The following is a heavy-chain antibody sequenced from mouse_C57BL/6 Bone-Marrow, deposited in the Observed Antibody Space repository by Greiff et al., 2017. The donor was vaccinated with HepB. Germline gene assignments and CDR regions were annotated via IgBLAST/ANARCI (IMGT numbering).Heavy chain of an antibody. D-gene: IGHD2-5*01. J-gene: IGHJ4*01. V-gene: IGHV10-1*01. Sequence: EVKLMESGGGLVQPKGSLKLSCAASGFSFNTYAMNWVRQAPGKGLEWVARIRSKSNNYATYYADSVKDRFTISRDDSESMLYLQMNNLKTEDTAMYYCVRHNYSNYGAMDYWGQGTSVTVSS. CDR1: GFSFNTYA. CDR2: IRSKSNNYAT. CDR3: VRHNYSNYGAMDY.